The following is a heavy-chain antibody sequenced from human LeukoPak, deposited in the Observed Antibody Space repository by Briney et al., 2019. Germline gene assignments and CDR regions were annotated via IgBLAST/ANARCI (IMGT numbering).Heavy chain of an antibody. V-gene: IGHV3-48*04. CDR3: ARGYSSGGSSYLFDY. CDR2: ISSHSNTI. D-gene: IGHD2-15*01. CDR1: GFTFNTYS. Sequence: GGSLRLSCAASGFTFNTYSMDWVRQAPGKGLEWVSYISSHSNTIYYADSVKGRFTISRDNAKSSMYLQMNSLRAEDTAVYYCARGYSSGGSSYLFDYWGQGNLATVSS. J-gene: IGHJ4*02.